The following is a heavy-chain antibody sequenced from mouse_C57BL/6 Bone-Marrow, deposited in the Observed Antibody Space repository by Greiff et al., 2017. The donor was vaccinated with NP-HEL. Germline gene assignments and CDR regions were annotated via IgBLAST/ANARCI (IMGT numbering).Heavy chain of an antibody. CDR1: GFTFSSYA. D-gene: IGHD2-3*01. J-gene: IGHJ3*01. CDR3: TRARWLPAWFAY. V-gene: IGHV5-9-1*02. CDR2: ISSGGDYI. Sequence: EVKLMESGEGLVKPGGSLKLSCAASGFTFSSYAMSWVRQTPEKRLEWVAYISSGGDYIYYAYTVKGRFTISRDNARNTLYLQMSSLKSEDTAMYYCTRARWLPAWFAYWGQGTLVTVSA.